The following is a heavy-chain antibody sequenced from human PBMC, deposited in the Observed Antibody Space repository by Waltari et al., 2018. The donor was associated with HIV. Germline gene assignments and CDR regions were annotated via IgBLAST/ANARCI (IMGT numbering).Heavy chain of an antibody. CDR3: ARGPSSGWSWFDP. D-gene: IGHD6-19*01. J-gene: IGHJ5*02. CDR1: GFRFSAYK. Sequence: EVRLLESGGGLVRPGGCLRLSCAASGFRFSAYKMNWVRQGPGKGLEWVASIGSLQNFIHYADSVKGRFTVSRDNAKNSLYLQMNSLTAEDTAVYYCARGPSSGWSWFDPWGQGTLVTVSS. V-gene: IGHV3-21*01. CDR2: IGSLQNFI.